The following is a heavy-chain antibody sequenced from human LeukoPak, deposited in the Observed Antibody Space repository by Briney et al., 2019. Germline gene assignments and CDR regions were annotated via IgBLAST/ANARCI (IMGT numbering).Heavy chain of an antibody. J-gene: IGHJ4*02. CDR1: GYTFTSYA. D-gene: IGHD2-2*02. Sequence: ASVKVTCKASGYTFTSYAMNWVRQAPGQGLEWMGWINTNTGNPTYAQGFTGRFVFSLDTSVSTAYLQISSLKAEDTAVYYCARCPLSHCYTPVDYWGQGTLVTVSS. CDR3: ARCPLSHCYTPVDY. CDR2: INTNTGNP. V-gene: IGHV7-4-1*02.